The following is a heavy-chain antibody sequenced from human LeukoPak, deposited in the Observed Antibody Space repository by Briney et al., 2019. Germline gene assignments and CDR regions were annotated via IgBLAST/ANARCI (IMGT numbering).Heavy chain of an antibody. J-gene: IGHJ3*02. CDR2: MNPNSGNT. CDR1: GYTFTRYD. V-gene: IGHV1-8*03. CDR3: ARGTSYSSGWADAFDI. D-gene: IGHD6-19*01. Sequence: SVKVSCKASGYTFTRYDINGVRQATGQGDEWMGWMNPNSGNTGYAQKFQGRGTITRNTYKSTAYMELSSLRSEGTAVYYCARGTSYSSGWADAFDIWGQGTMVTVSS.